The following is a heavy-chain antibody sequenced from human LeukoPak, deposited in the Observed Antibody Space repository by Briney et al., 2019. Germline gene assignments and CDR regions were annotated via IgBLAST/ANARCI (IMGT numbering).Heavy chain of an antibody. Sequence: GGSPRLSCAVSGITLSNYGMSWVRQAPGKGLEWVAGISDSGGRTNYADSVKGRFTISRDNPKNTLFLQMNSLRAEDTAVYFCAKRGVVIRVILVGSYKEAYYFDSWGQGALVTVSS. CDR1: GITLSNYG. D-gene: IGHD3-22*01. CDR3: AKRGVVIRVILVGSYKEAYYFDS. CDR2: ISDSGGRT. V-gene: IGHV3-23*01. J-gene: IGHJ4*02.